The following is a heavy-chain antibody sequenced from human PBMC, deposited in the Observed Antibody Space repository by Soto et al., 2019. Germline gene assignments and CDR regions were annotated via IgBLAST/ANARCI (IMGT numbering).Heavy chain of an antibody. CDR3: ARSGALMTTVTSFIDY. D-gene: IGHD4-4*01. CDR1: GGSISSGGYY. J-gene: IGHJ4*02. CDR2: IYYSGST. Sequence: SETLSLTCTVSGGSISSGGYYWSWIRQHPGKGLEWIGYIYYSGSTYYNPSLKSRVTISVDTSKNQFSLKLSSVTAADTAVYYCARSGALMTTVTSFIDYWGQGTLVTVSS. V-gene: IGHV4-31*03.